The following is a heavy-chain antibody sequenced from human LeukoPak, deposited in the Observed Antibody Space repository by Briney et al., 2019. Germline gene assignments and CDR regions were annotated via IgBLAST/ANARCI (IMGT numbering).Heavy chain of an antibody. CDR3: ARRRYSGSYPFQH. Sequence: GRSLRLSCAASGFTFSSYAMHWVRQAPGKGLEWVAVISYDGSNKYYADSVKGRFTISRDNSKNTLYLQMNSLRAEDTAVCYCARRRYSGSYPFQHWGQGTLVTVSS. CDR2: ISYDGSNK. D-gene: IGHD1-26*01. V-gene: IGHV3-30-3*01. J-gene: IGHJ1*01. CDR1: GFTFSSYA.